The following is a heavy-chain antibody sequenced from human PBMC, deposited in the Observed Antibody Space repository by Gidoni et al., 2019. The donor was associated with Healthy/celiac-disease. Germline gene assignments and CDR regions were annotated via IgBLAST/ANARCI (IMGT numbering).Heavy chain of an antibody. V-gene: IGHV4-39*01. CDR3: WASWNDAFDI. CDR2: IYYSGST. D-gene: IGHD1-1*01. Sequence: QLQLQESGPGLVKPSETLSLTCTVPGGSTSSSSYYWGWIRQPPGKGLEWIGSIYYSGSTYYNPSLKSRVTISVDTSKNQFSLKLSSVTAADTAVYYSWASWNDAFDIWGQGTMVTVSS. CDR1: GGSTSSSSYY. J-gene: IGHJ3*02.